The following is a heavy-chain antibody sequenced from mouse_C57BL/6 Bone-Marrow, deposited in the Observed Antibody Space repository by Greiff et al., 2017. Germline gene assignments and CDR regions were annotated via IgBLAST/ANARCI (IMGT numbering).Heavy chain of an antibody. V-gene: IGHV14-3*01. CDR1: GFNIKNTY. J-gene: IGHJ1*03. Sequence: EVMLVESVAELVRPGASVKLSCTASGFNIKNTYMHWVKQRPEQGLEWIGRIDPANGNTKYAPKFQGKATITADTSSNTAYLQLSSLTSEDTAIYYCASSPYYYGYWYFDVWGTGTTVTVSS. D-gene: IGHD1-1*01. CDR2: IDPANGNT. CDR3: ASSPYYYGYWYFDV.